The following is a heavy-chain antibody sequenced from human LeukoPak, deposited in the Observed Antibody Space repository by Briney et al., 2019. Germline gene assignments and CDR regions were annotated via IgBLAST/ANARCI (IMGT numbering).Heavy chain of an antibody. CDR3: AKSSSGWPRGAFDI. CDR1: GFTFDDYA. J-gene: IGHJ3*02. D-gene: IGHD6-19*01. Sequence: GGSLRLSWAASGFTFDDYAMHWVRQAAGEGMGWVSGISWNSGSIGYADSVKGRFTISRDNAKNSLYLQMNSLRVEVMALYYCAKSSSGWPRGAFDIWGQGTMVTVSS. CDR2: ISWNSGSI. V-gene: IGHV3-9*03.